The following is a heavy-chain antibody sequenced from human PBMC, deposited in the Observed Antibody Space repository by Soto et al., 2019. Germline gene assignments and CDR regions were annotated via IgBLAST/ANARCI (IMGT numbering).Heavy chain of an antibody. CDR3: AMQRGGVVY. CDR2: ISAYSENT. V-gene: IGHV1-18*01. D-gene: IGHD6-25*01. CDR1: GYTFTSYG. J-gene: IGHJ4*02. Sequence: GASVKVSCKASGYTFTSYGISWVRQAPGQGLEWMGWISAYSENTNYAQKLQGRVTMTEDTSTNTAYMELSSLRSEDTAVYYCAMQRGGVVYWGQGTLVTVSS.